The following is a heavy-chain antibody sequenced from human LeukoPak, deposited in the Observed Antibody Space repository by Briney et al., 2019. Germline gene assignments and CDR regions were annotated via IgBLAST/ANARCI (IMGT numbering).Heavy chain of an antibody. CDR2: IRYDGSNK. CDR1: GFTFSSYG. D-gene: IGHD5-12*01. J-gene: IGHJ4*02. Sequence: PGGSLRLSCAASGFTFSSYGMHWVRQAPGKGLEWVAFIRYDGSNKYYADSVKGRFTISRDNSKNTLYLQMNSLRAEDTAVYYCAKDGGGYDQYFDYWGQGTLVTVSS. CDR3: AKDGGGYDQYFDY. V-gene: IGHV3-30*02.